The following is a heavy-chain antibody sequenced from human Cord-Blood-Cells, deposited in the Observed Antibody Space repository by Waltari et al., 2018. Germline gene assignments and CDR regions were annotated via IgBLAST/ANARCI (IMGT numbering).Heavy chain of an antibody. CDR1: GGSISSYY. Sequence: QVQLQESGPGLVKPSETLSLTCTVSGGSISSYYWSWIRQPPGKGLEWIGYIYCSGSTNYNPSLKSRVTISVDTSKNQFSLKLSSVTAADTAVYYCARDKEYQLLQGDNAFDIWGQGTMVTVSS. CDR3: ARDKEYQLLQGDNAFDI. J-gene: IGHJ3*02. D-gene: IGHD2-2*01. V-gene: IGHV4-59*01. CDR2: IYCSGST.